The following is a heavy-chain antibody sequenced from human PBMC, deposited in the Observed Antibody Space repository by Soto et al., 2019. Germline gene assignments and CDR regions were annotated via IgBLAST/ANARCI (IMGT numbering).Heavy chain of an antibody. J-gene: IGHJ4*02. CDR2: ISGSGGST. CDR1: GLTFSSYA. Sequence: GGSLRLSCAASGLTFSSYAMSWVRQAPGKGLEWVSAISGSGGSTYYADSVKGRFTISRDNSKNTLYLQMDSLRAEDTAVYYCAKDFWSGYYPRLEYFDYWGQGTLVTVSS. CDR3: AKDFWSGYYPRLEYFDY. V-gene: IGHV3-23*01. D-gene: IGHD3-3*01.